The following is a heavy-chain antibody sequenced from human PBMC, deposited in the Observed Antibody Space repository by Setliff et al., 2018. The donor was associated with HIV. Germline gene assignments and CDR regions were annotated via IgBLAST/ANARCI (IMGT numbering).Heavy chain of an antibody. V-gene: IGHV2-5*02. CDR1: GFSLSTSGVG. Sequence: SGPTLVNPTQTLTLTCTFSGFSLSTSGVGVGWIRQPPGKALEWLALIYWDDDKRYNPSLGSRLSITKDTSKNLVVLVMTNMDAVDTATYYCAHRPLSADDFDYWGQGTQVTVSS. CDR3: AHRPLSADDFDY. J-gene: IGHJ4*02. CDR2: IYWDDDK.